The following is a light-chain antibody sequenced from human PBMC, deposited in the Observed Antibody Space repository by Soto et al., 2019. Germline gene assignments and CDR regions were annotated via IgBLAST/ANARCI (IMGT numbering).Light chain of an antibody. V-gene: IGKV3-20*01. CDR1: QSVNSNY. CDR3: HQYDSTPPT. Sequence: EIVLTQSPGTLSLSPGDRATLSCRASQSVNSNYLAWYQRKPGQAPRLLIYGASNRATDIPYRFSASGSGTDFTLTITRLEEEEFAVYYCHQYDSTPPTFGQGTKVEVK. J-gene: IGKJ1*01. CDR2: GAS.